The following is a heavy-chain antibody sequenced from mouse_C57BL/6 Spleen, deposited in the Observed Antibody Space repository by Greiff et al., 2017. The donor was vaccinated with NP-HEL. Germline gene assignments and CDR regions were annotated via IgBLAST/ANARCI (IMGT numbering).Heavy chain of an antibody. CDR3: ARQRHY. D-gene: IGHD3-2*01. J-gene: IGHJ3*01. Sequence: EVKLVESGGDLVKPGGSLKLSCAASGFTFSSYGMSWVRQTPDKRLEWVATISSGGSYTYYPDSVKGRFTISRDNAKNTLYLQMSSLKSEDTAMYYCARQRHYWGQGTLVTVSA. CDR2: ISSGGSYT. V-gene: IGHV5-6*01. CDR1: GFTFSSYG.